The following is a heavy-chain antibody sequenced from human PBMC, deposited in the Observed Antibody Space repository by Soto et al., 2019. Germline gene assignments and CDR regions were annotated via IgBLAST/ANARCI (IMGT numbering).Heavy chain of an antibody. CDR2: IYYSGST. CDR1: GGSISSYY. D-gene: IGHD3-3*01. Sequence: SETLSLTCTVSGGSISSYYWSWVRQPPGKGLEWIGYIYYSGSTNYNPSLRSRVTVSVDTSENQFSLKLSSVTAADTAVYYCATTPYDFWSGYYPRYFDYWGLGTLVTVSS. CDR3: ATTPYDFWSGYYPRYFDY. V-gene: IGHV4-59*12. J-gene: IGHJ4*02.